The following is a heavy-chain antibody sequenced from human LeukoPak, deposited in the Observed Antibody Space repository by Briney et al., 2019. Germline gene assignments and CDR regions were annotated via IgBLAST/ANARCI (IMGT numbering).Heavy chain of an antibody. CDR1: GFTFSSYA. D-gene: IGHD3-22*01. V-gene: IGHV3-23*01. CDR3: ARIISSGYGRND. J-gene: IGHJ4*02. Sequence: PGGSLRLSCAASGFTFSSYAMSWVRQAPGKGLEWVSAISGSGGSTYYADSVKGRFTISRDNSKNSLYLQMNSLRAEDTAVYYCARIISSGYGRNDWGQGTLDTVSS. CDR2: ISGSGGST.